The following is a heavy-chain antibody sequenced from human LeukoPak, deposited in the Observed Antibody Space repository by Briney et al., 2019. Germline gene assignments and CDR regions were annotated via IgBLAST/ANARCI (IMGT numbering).Heavy chain of an antibody. CDR3: ARGGLWFGAGNYFDY. CDR1: GYSISSGYY. CDR2: IYHSGNT. V-gene: IGHV4-38-2*02. J-gene: IGHJ4*02. Sequence: SETLSLTCTVSGYSISSGYYWGWIRQPPGKGLEWIGSIYHSGNTYYNPSLKSRVTISVDTSKNQFSLKLSSVTAADTAVYYCARGGLWFGAGNYFDYWGQGTLVTVSS. D-gene: IGHD3-10*01.